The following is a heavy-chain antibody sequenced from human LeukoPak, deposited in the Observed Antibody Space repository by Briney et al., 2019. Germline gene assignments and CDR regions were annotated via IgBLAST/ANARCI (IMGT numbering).Heavy chain of an antibody. CDR2: IRFDGSNR. Sequence: GGSLSLSCAASGFTFSSYGMHWVRQAPGKGLEWVAFIRFDGSNRYSPDSVKGRFTISRDNSKNTLFLQMNSLRPDDTAVFYCAKDTAAYDSSAYYNPYIDYWGQGTLVTVSS. CDR3: AKDTAAYDSSAYYNPYIDY. V-gene: IGHV3-30*02. CDR1: GFTFSSYG. J-gene: IGHJ4*02. D-gene: IGHD3-22*01.